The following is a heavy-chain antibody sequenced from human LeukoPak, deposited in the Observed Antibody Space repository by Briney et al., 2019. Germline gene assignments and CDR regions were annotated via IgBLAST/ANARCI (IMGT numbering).Heavy chain of an antibody. CDR2: MKPDGSEK. CDR1: GFTFSNYW. Sequence: PGGSLRLSCAASGFTFSNYWLSWVRQPPGKALEWVANMKPDGSEKYYVDSVRGRFTISRDNAKNSLYLQMNSLRAEDTAVYYCARASWYHGKILIDYWGQGTLVTVSS. J-gene: IGHJ4*02. V-gene: IGHV3-7*01. CDR3: ARASWYHGKILIDY. D-gene: IGHD6-13*01.